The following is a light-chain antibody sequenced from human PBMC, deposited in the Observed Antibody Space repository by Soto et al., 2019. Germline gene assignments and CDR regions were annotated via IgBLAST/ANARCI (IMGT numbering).Light chain of an antibody. Sequence: ETVLTQSPGTVSLSPGESATLSCRASQSIGKSYLAWFQHKPGQAPRLLIYGASTRATGIPDRFRGSGSGTDFTLTVSRLESEDFAVYYCQQYAESPPTFGGGTKGDIK. CDR2: GAS. CDR3: QQYAESPPT. J-gene: IGKJ4*01. CDR1: QSIGKSY. V-gene: IGKV3-20*01.